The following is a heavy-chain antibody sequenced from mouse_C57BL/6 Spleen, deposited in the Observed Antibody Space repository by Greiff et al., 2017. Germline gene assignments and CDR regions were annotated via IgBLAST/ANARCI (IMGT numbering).Heavy chain of an antibody. Sequence: VQLKESGPELVKPGASVKISCKASGYSFTDYNMNWVKQSNGKSLEWIGVINPNSGTTSSNQKFTGKATLTVDQASSTAYMQLNSRTSEDSAVYDCARVPGSFPLFDYWGQGTTLTVSS. J-gene: IGHJ2*01. D-gene: IGHD1-1*01. V-gene: IGHV1-39*01. CDR2: INPNSGTT. CDR1: GYSFTDYN. CDR3: ARVPGSFPLFDY.